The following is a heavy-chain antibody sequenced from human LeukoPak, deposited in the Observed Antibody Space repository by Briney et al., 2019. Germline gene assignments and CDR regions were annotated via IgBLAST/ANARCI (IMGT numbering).Heavy chain of an antibody. Sequence: GGSLRLSCAASGFTFSDYYMSWIRQAPGKGLEWVSYISSSDSTIYYADSVKGRFTISRDNAKNSLYLQMNSLRAEDTAVYYCARDLYYDSSGYLGYWGQGTLVTVSS. CDR1: GFTFSDYY. CDR2: ISSSDSTI. CDR3: ARDLYYDSSGYLGY. D-gene: IGHD3-22*01. J-gene: IGHJ4*02. V-gene: IGHV3-11*01.